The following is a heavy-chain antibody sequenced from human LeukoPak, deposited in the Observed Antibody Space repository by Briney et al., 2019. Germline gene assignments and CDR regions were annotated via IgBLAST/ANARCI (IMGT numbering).Heavy chain of an antibody. CDR1: GGSISSSSYY. J-gene: IGHJ4*02. CDR3: ARRSIDIVVVPAAHNFDY. Sequence: SETLSLTCPVSGGSISSSSYYWGWIRQPPGKGLEWIGSIYYSGITYYNPSLKSRVTISVDTSKNQFSLKLSSVTAADTAVYYCARRSIDIVVVPAAHNFDYWGQGTLVTVSS. CDR2: IYYSGIT. D-gene: IGHD2-2*01. V-gene: IGHV4-39*01.